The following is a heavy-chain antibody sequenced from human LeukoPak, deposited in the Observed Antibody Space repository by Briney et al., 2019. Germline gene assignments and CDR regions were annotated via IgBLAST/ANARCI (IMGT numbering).Heavy chain of an antibody. CDR3: AGGIAAAGGLCMDV. Sequence: SETLSLTCTVSGGSISSYYWSWIRQPPGKGLEWIGYIYYSGSTNYNPSLKSRVTISVDTSKNQFSLKLRSVTAADTAVYYCAGGIAAAGGLCMDVWGKGTTVTVSS. D-gene: IGHD6-13*01. V-gene: IGHV4-59*01. CDR1: GGSISSYY. J-gene: IGHJ6*03. CDR2: IYYSGST.